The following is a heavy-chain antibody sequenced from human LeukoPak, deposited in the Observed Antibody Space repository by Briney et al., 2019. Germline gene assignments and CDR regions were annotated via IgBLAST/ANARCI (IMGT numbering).Heavy chain of an antibody. J-gene: IGHJ4*02. V-gene: IGHV4-38-2*02. Sequence: SETLSLTCTVSGYSISSGYYWGWIRQPPGKGLEWIGSIFHSGSTYYNPSLKSRVTVSVDTSKNHFSLKLTSVTAADAAVYYCARDIGWTKGPFDYWGQGTLVTVSS. CDR3: ARDIGWTKGPFDY. CDR1: GYSISSGYY. CDR2: IFHSGST. D-gene: IGHD2-15*01.